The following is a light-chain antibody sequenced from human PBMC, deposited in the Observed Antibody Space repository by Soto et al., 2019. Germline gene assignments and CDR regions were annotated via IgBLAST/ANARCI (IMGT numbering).Light chain of an antibody. CDR2: EDN. Sequence: QSALTQPASVSGSPGQSITISCTGTSSDIGSYNLVSRYQHHPGKTPKLMIYEDNKRPSDISNRFSGSKSGNTASLTISGLQGEDEADYFCCSYAGSSTFPYVFGTGTKVTVL. J-gene: IGLJ1*01. V-gene: IGLV2-23*02. CDR1: SSDIGSYNL. CDR3: CSYAGSSTFPYV.